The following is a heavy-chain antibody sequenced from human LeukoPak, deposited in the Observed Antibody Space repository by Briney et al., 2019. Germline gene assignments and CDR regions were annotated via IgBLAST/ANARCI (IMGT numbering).Heavy chain of an antibody. J-gene: IGHJ4*02. V-gene: IGHV3-23*01. CDR2: IIDGGDST. D-gene: IGHD2-2*02. CDR3: AKGCDTRCYRFTH. CDR1: RFTFSNSA. Sequence: GGCLRLSCAASRFTFSNSAMSWVRQAPGKGLEWVSSIIDGGDSTYYADSVKGRFTISRDNSKNTLYLQMNSLRAEDTAVYYCAKGCDTRCYRFTHWGQGTLVTVSS.